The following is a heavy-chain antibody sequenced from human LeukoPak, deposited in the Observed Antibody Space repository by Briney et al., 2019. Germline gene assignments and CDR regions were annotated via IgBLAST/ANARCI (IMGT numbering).Heavy chain of an antibody. J-gene: IGHJ3*02. CDR1: GFTVSSNY. CDR3: ARDGTAAARDAAFDI. CDR2: IYSGGST. D-gene: IGHD6-6*01. Sequence: PGGSLRLSCAASGFTVSSNYMSWVRQAPGKGLEWVSVIYSGGSTYYADSVKGRFTISRDNSKNTLYLQMNSLRAEDTAVYYCARDGTAAARDAAFDIWGQGTMVTVSS. V-gene: IGHV3-53*01.